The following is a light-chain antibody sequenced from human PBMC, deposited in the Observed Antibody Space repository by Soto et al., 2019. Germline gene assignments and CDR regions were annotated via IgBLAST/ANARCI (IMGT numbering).Light chain of an antibody. V-gene: IGLV1-44*01. J-gene: IGLJ1*01. Sequence: SALTQPPSASGTPGQRVTISCSGSSSNIGSNTVNWYQQLPGTAPKLLIYSNNQRPSGVPDRFSGSKSGTSASLAISGLQSEDEADYYCAAWDDSLNGQGVFGTGTKVTVL. CDR2: SNN. CDR1: SSNIGSNT. CDR3: AAWDDSLNGQGV.